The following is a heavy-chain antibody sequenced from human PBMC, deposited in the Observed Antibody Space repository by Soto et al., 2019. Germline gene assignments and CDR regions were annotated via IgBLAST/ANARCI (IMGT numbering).Heavy chain of an antibody. D-gene: IGHD3-10*01. V-gene: IGHV1-2*02. CDR3: ARARRYYGSGGASTSFDY. J-gene: IGHJ4*02. CDR2: INPNSGGT. Sequence: QVQLVQSGAEVKKPGASVKVSCKASGYTFTGYYMNWVRQAPGQGLEWMGWINPNSGGTNYAQKFQGRVTMTRDTAISTASMELSRLRSDDTAVYYCARARRYYGSGGASTSFDYWGEGTLVAVSS. CDR1: GYTFTGYY.